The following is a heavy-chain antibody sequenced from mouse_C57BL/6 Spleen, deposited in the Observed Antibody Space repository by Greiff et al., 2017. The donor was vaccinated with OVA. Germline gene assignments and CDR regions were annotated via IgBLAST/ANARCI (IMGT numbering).Heavy chain of an antibody. CDR2: IYPGNGGT. J-gene: IGHJ2*01. Sequence: VQLQQSGPELVKPGASVKISCKASGYTFTNYCMNWVKQRPGKGLEWIGGIYPGNGGTNYNEKFKGKATLTADKSSSTAYMELSSLTSEDSAVYFCASAEVVVMSYFDYWGQGTTLTVSS. CDR3: ASAEVVVMSYFDY. D-gene: IGHD2-3*01. V-gene: IGHV1-82*01. CDR1: GYTFTNYC.